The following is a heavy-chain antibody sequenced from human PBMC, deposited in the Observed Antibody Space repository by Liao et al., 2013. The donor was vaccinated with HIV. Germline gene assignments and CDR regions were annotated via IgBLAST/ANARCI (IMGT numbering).Heavy chain of an antibody. CDR1: GGSFSGYY. V-gene: IGHV4-34*01. Sequence: QVQLQQWGAGLLKPSETLSLTCAVYGGSFSGYYWSWIRQPPGKGLEWIGEINHSGSTNYNPSLKSRVTISVDTSKNQFSLKLSSVTAADTAVYYCARVGGSSWPRGLRYFQHWGQGTLVTVSS. CDR2: INHSGST. J-gene: IGHJ1*01. D-gene: IGHD6-13*01. CDR3: ARVGGSSWPRGLRYFQH.